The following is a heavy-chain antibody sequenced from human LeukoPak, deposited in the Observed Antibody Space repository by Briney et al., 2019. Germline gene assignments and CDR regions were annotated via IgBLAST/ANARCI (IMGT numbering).Heavy chain of an antibody. CDR2: IYYSGST. CDR1: GGSISSGDYY. CDR3: ALFPGEGDPFDI. J-gene: IGHJ3*02. Sequence: PSQTLSLTCTVSGGSISSGDYYWSWIRQPPGKGLEWIGYIYYSGSTSYNPSLKSRLTISVDTSKNQFSLKLSSVTAADTAVYYCALFPGEGDPFDIWGQATMVTVSS. D-gene: IGHD3-16*01. V-gene: IGHV4-30-4*01.